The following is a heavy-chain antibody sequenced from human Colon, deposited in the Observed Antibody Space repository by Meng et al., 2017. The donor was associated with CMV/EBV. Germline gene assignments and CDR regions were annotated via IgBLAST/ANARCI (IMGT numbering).Heavy chain of an antibody. CDR2: IYDTGRT. CDR1: GFSVRNNY. J-gene: IGHJ5*02. CDR3: ARNRLECGGDCYFADS. Sequence: GGSLRLSCAASGFSVRNNYISWVRQGPGKGLEWVSVIYDTGRTYYADSVKGRFTVSRDESKNTVFLQMNNLRAEDTAVYYCARNRLECGGDCYFADSWGQVTLVTVSS. D-gene: IGHD2-21*02. V-gene: IGHV3-66*01.